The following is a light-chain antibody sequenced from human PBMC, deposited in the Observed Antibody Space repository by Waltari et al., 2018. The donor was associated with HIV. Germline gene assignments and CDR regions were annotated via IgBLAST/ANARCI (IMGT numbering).Light chain of an antibody. CDR3: CSYTDTYTWI. Sequence: QSALTQPPSVSGSLGQSVTIPCNGTSSHVGYTNFLSWYQQHPGSAPKLRIYDVLKRPSGVSRRFSGSKSDNTASLTISGLRIDDEADYFCCSYTDTYTWIFGGGTSLTV. J-gene: IGLJ2*01. V-gene: IGLV2-11*01. CDR1: SSHVGYTNF. CDR2: DVL.